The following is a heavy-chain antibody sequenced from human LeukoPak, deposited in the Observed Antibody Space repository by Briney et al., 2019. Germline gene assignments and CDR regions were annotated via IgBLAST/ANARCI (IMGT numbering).Heavy chain of an antibody. J-gene: IGHJ4*02. V-gene: IGHV3-7*04. Sequence: GGSLRLSCAASGFTFSSFCMNWVRQAPGKGLEWVANIKKDGREKYYVDSVKGRFTISRDNAKNSLYFLMDSRRGEGTGVFYCAGAQGWVADYWGQGTLVTVSS. CDR3: AGAQGWVADY. CDR2: IKKDGREK. CDR1: GFTFSSFC. D-gene: IGHD1-26*01.